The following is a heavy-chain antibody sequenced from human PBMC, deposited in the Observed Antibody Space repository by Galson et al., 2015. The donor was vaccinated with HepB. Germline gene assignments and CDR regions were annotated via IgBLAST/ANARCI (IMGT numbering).Heavy chain of an antibody. J-gene: IGHJ4*02. CDR2: IFWDDDK. CDR1: GFSLSTSGVG. Sequence: ALVKPTQTLTLTCTFSGFSLSTSGVGVAWIRQPPGEALEWLALIFWDDDKLYSPSLKNRLTITKDTSKNQVVLIMTNMDPVDTATYYCVHSPYSDYDFDYWGQGTLVTVSS. V-gene: IGHV2-5*02. CDR3: VHSPYSDYDFDY. D-gene: IGHD5-12*01.